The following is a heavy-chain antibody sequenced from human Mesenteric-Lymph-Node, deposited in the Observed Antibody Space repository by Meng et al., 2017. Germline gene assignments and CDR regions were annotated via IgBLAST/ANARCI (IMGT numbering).Heavy chain of an antibody. CDR1: GYSFTSYW. Sequence: GESLKISCKGSGYSFTSYWIGWVRQMPGKGLEWMGIIYPGDSDTRYSPSFQGQVTISADKSISTAYLQWSSLKASDTAMYYCARQYFSSMRKLRSYGMDVWGQGTTVTVSS. CDR2: IYPGDSDT. CDR3: ARQYFSSMRKLRSYGMDV. V-gene: IGHV5-51*01. J-gene: IGHJ6*02. D-gene: IGHD3-3*01.